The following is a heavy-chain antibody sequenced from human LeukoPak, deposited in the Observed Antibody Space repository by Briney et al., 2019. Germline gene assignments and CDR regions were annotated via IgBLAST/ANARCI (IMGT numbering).Heavy chain of an antibody. CDR2: IAGSGSFS. CDR1: GFAFGGYA. CDR3: AKPHYPDQGGYYSGSYYFDY. V-gene: IGHV3-23*01. J-gene: IGHJ4*02. Sequence: GGSLRLSCAASGFAFGGYAMSWVRQAPGKGLEGVASIAGSGSFSYYAESVKGRFTISRDNSQSTVFLQGSGLRAEDTALYFCAKPHYPDQGGYYSGSYYFDYWGQGALVTVSS. D-gene: IGHD3-22*01.